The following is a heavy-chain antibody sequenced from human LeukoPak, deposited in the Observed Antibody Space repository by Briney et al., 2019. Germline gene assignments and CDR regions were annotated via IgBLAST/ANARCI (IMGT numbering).Heavy chain of an antibody. Sequence: GGSLRLSCAASGFIFNDYYMSWIRQAPGKGLEWVSYVSISGGTIYYADSVKGRFTISRDNAKNSLYLQMNSLRAEDTAVYYCARTMITFGGVIVPMGFDYWGQGTLVTVSS. CDR3: ARTMITFGGVIVPMGFDY. CDR2: VSISGGTI. D-gene: IGHD3-16*02. J-gene: IGHJ4*02. V-gene: IGHV3-11*01. CDR1: GFIFNDYY.